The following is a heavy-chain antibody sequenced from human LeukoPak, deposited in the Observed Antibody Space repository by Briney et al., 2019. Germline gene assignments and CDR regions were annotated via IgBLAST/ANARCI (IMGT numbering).Heavy chain of an antibody. D-gene: IGHD3-3*01. J-gene: IGHJ1*01. CDR2: ISGSGGST. Sequence: GGSLRLSCAASGFTFSSYAMSWVRQAPGKGLEWVSAISGSGGSTYYADSVKGRFTISRDNSKNTLYLQMNSLRAEDTAVYYCAQKADYDFWSGYSVQHWGQGTLITVSS. CDR1: GFTFSSYA. V-gene: IGHV3-23*01. CDR3: AQKADYDFWSGYSVQH.